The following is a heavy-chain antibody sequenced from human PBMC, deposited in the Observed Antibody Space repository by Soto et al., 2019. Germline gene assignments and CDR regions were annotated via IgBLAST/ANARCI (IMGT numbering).Heavy chain of an antibody. CDR3: ARDRPVVVPAAMNFDY. J-gene: IGHJ4*02. CDR1: GYTFTSYG. D-gene: IGHD2-2*01. V-gene: IGHV1-18*01. Sequence: ASVTVSCKASGYTFTSYGISWVRQAPGQGLEWMGWISAYNGNTNYAQKLQGRVTMTTDTSTSTAYMELRSLRSDDTAVYYCARDRPVVVPAAMNFDYWGQGTLVTVSS. CDR2: ISAYNGNT.